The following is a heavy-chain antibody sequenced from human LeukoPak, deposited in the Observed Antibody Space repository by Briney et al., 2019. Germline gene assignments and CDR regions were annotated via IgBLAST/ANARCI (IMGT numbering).Heavy chain of an antibody. CDR2: ISGSGGST. V-gene: IGHV3-23*01. CDR1: GFTFSSYA. J-gene: IGHJ6*03. Sequence: GGSLRLSCAASGFTFSSYAMSWVRQAPGKGLGWVSAISGSGGSTYYADSVKGRFTISRDNSKNTLYLQMNSLRAEDTAVYYCAESMDIVVVPAANYYYMDVWGKGTTVTVSS. CDR3: AESMDIVVVPAANYYYMDV. D-gene: IGHD2-2*03.